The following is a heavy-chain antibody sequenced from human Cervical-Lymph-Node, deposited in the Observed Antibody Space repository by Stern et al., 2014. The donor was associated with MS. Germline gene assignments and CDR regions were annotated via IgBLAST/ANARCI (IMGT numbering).Heavy chain of an antibody. J-gene: IGHJ4*02. CDR1: GGSVSSGSRY. CDR3: ARVTEFLRFFYPDY. D-gene: IGHD3-3*01. V-gene: IGHV4-31*03. CDR2: ISYSGNT. Sequence: QLVESGPGLVKPSQTLSLTCTVSGGSVSSGSRYWSWIRQHPGKGLEWIGYISYSGNTYYSPSLQSRLTISMDTSKNQFSLKLRSVTAADTAIYYCARVTEFLRFFYPDYWGQGTLVTVSS.